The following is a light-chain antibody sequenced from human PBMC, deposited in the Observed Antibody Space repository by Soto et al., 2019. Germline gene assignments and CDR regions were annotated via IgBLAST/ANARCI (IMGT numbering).Light chain of an antibody. CDR1: TSVSGN. CDR3: QQDNHCPPIT. J-gene: IGKJ3*01. V-gene: IGKV3-15*01. CDR2: AAA. Sequence: EIVMTQSPATLSVSPGERATLSCRASTSVSGNVAWYQQKPGQSPRLLIYAAATRATRIPARFNGSGSGTESTLTIGSLESEDFAVYYCQQDNHCPPITFGPGTKVDIK.